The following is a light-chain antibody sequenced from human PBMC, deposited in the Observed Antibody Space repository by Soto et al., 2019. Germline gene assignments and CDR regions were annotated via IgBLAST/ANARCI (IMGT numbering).Light chain of an antibody. Sequence: QSALTQPASASGSPGQPVTISCTGTSSDVGGYNYVSWYQQYPGKAPKLMIYEVSKRPSGVPDRFSGSKSGNTASLTVSGLQAEDEADYYCSSYSGTNRVLFGGGTKLTVL. J-gene: IGLJ2*01. V-gene: IGLV2-8*01. CDR1: SSDVGGYNY. CDR3: SSYSGTNRVL. CDR2: EVS.